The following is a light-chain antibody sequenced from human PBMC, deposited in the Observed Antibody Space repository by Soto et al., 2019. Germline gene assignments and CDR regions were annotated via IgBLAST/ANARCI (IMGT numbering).Light chain of an antibody. CDR1: QSVSSGY. CDR3: QQYDSYSWT. CDR2: LAS. Sequence: EIVFTHSSGTLSFSPVERATLSCRASQSVSSGYLAWYQRRPGQAPRLLIYLASTRATGIPDRFSGSGSGTEFTLTISSLQPDDFATYYCQQYDSYSWTFGQGTKVDIK. J-gene: IGKJ1*01. V-gene: IGKV3-20*01.